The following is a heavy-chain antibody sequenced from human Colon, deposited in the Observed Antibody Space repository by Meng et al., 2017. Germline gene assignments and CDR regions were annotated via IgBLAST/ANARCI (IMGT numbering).Heavy chain of an antibody. CDR1: GYSISSSNW. V-gene: IGHV4-28*01. CDR2: IYYSGST. J-gene: IGHJ4*02. D-gene: IGHD5-24*01. CDR3: ARKRDGYNPFDD. Sequence: QVQLLESGPGLVNPSDTLSLTCAGSGYSISSSNWWVWIRQPPGKGLEWIGYIYYSGSTDYNPSLKSRVTMSVDTSKNQFSLKLSSVTAVDTAVYYCARKRDGYNPFDDWGQGTLVTVSS.